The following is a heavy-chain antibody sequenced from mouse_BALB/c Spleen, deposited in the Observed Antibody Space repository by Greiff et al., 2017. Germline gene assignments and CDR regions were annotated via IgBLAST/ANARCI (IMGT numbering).Heavy chain of an antibody. CDR3: TIGAYYRYHWYFDV. D-gene: IGHD2-14*01. CDR1: GYTFTSYY. J-gene: IGHJ1*01. Sequence: QVQLQQPGAELVKPGASVKLSCKASGYTFTSYYMYWVKQRPGQGLEWIGGINPSNGGTNFNEKFKSKATLTVDKSSSTAYMQLSSLTSEDSAVYYCTIGAYYRYHWYFDVWGAGTTVTVSS. CDR2: INPSNGGT. V-gene: IGHV1S16*01.